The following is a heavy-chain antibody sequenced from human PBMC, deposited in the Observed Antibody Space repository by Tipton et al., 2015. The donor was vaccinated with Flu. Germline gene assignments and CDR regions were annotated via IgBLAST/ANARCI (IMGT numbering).Heavy chain of an antibody. CDR1: GYTFTSYG. V-gene: IGHV1-18*01. J-gene: IGHJ4*02. Sequence: QLVQSGAEVKKPGASVKVSCKASGYTFTSYGISWVRQSPGQGLEWMGWISAYNGNTNYAPKLQGRVTMTTDTSTSATYMELRSLRSVDAAVYYWAREAEVVVAATLDYWGEGTLVTVSA. CDR2: ISAYNGNT. D-gene: IGHD2-15*01. CDR3: AREAEVVVAATLDY.